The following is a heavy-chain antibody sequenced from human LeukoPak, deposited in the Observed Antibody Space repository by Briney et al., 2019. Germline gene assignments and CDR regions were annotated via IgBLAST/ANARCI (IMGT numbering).Heavy chain of an antibody. CDR2: ISSSSSYI. CDR3: ARVELNYYDSSGYSLAFDI. Sequence: PGGSLRLSCAASGFTFSSYSMNWVRQAPGKGLEWVSSISSSSSYIYYADSVKGRFTISRDNAKNSLYLQMNSLRAEDTAVYYCARVELNYYDSSGYSLAFDIWGQGTMVTVSS. D-gene: IGHD3-22*01. CDR1: GFTFSSYS. J-gene: IGHJ3*02. V-gene: IGHV3-21*01.